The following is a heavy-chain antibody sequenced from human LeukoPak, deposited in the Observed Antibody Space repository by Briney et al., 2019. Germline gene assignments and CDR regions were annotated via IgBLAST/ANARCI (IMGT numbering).Heavy chain of an antibody. D-gene: IGHD2-2*02. V-gene: IGHV4-4*02. Sequence: SGTRSLTCAVSGGSISSSNWWSWVRQPPGKGLEWIGEIYHSGSTNYNPSLKSRVTISVDKSKNQSSLKLSSVTAADTAVYYCARVYCSSTSCYTFDYWGQGTLVTVSS. CDR2: IYHSGST. CDR3: ARVYCSSTSCYTFDY. J-gene: IGHJ4*02. CDR1: GGSISSSNW.